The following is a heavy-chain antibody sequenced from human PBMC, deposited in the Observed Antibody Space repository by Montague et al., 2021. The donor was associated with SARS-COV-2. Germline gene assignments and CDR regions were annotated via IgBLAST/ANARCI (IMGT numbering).Heavy chain of an antibody. V-gene: IGHV4-59*01. D-gene: IGHD2-15*01. Sequence: SETLSLTCNVSGGSLSSYYWSWIRQPPGKGLEWIGYVYYNGNTNXNPSLKSRIILSVDTSKNHFSLKVSSVTAADTAVYYCARGSKWSHYFDYWGQGTLVTVPS. CDR2: VYYNGNT. CDR1: GGSLSSYY. J-gene: IGHJ4*02. CDR3: ARGSKWSHYFDY.